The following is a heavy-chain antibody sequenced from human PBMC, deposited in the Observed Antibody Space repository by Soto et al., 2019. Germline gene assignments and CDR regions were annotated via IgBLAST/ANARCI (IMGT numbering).Heavy chain of an antibody. V-gene: IGHV1-69*13. D-gene: IGHD6-13*01. Sequence: ASLKVSCEWSGGTFSSYAMSWVRQDTGQGLEWMGGIIPIFGTANYAQKFQGRVTITADESTSTAYMELSSLRSEDTAVYYCARPWGGRAAGTFQLDYLGQRTLVLVSS. J-gene: IGHJ4*02. CDR2: IIPIFGTA. CDR1: GGTFSSYA. CDR3: ARPWGGRAAGTFQLDY.